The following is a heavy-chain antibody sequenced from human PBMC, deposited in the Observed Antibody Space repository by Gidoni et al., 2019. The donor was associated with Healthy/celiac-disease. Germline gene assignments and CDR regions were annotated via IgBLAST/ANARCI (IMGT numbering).Heavy chain of an antibody. J-gene: IGHJ3*02. D-gene: IGHD2-2*01. CDR1: GGTFSSYA. CDR3: ARDLGYCSSASCNPALRTFDI. Sequence: QVQLVQSGAEVKKPGSSVKVSCKASGGTFSSYAISWVRQAPGQGLEWMGGIIPIFGTANYAQKFQGRVTITADKSTSTAYMELSSLRSEDTAVYYCARDLGYCSSASCNPALRTFDIWGQGTMVTVSS. V-gene: IGHV1-69*06. CDR2: IIPIFGTA.